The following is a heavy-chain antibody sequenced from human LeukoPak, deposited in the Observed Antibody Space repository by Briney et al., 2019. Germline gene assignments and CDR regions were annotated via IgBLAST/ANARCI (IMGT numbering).Heavy chain of an antibody. V-gene: IGHV3-11*01. Sequence: GGSLRLSCAASGFTFSDYYMTWIRQAPGKGLEWISYISSGGTIIYYADSVRGQFTISRDNAKKSLYLQMNSLRAEDTAVYYCARVQKGIAAAGTGGGWFEPWRQGTLVTVSA. CDR2: ISSGGTII. J-gene: IGHJ5*02. D-gene: IGHD6-13*01. CDR3: ARVQKGIAAAGTGGGWFEP. CDR1: GFTFSDYY.